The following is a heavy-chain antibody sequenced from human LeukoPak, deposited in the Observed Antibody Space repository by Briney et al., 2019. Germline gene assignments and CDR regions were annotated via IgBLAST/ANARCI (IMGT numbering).Heavy chain of an antibody. J-gene: IGHJ4*02. D-gene: IGHD6-19*01. Sequence: PGGSLRLSCAASGFTFSSYAMSWVHQAPGKGLEWVSAISGSGGSTYYADSVKGRFTISRDNSKNTLYLQMNSLRAEDTAVYYCAKDRYSSGWYGIFDYWGQGTLVTVSS. V-gene: IGHV3-23*01. CDR1: GFTFSSYA. CDR3: AKDRYSSGWYGIFDY. CDR2: ISGSGGST.